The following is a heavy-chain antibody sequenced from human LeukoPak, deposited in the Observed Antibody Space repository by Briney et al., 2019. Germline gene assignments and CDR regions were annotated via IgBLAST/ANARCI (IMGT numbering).Heavy chain of an antibody. V-gene: IGHV1-8*02. CDR1: GYTFTSYG. D-gene: IGHD3-3*01. CDR3: ASSTNVLRFLEWTS. J-gene: IGHJ5*02. CDR2: MNPNSGNT. Sequence: GASVKVSCKASGYTFTSYGINWVRQATGQGLEWMGWMNPNSGNTGYAQKFQGRVTMTRNTSISTAYMELRSLRSDDTAVYYCASSTNVLRFLEWTSWGQGTLVTVSS.